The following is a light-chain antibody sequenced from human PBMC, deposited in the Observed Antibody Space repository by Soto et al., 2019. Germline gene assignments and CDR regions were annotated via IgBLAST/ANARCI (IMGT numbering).Light chain of an antibody. CDR2: EVN. Sequence: QSALTQPPSASGSPGQSVTISCTGTSSDFGPYNYVSWFQQHPGKAPKLMIYEVNKRPSGVPDRFSGSKSGNAASLTISGLQAEDEADYYCSSYAGSNNLNVFGTGTKLTVL. CDR1: SSDFGPYNY. J-gene: IGLJ1*01. V-gene: IGLV2-8*01. CDR3: SSYAGSNNLNV.